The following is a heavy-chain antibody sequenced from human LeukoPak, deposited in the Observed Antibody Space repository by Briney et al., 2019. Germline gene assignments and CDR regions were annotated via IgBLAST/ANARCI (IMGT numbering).Heavy chain of an antibody. J-gene: IGHJ4*02. CDR2: IYYSGST. Sequence: SSETLSLTCTVSGGSISSHYWRWIRQPPGKGLEWVGYIYYSGSTYYNPSLRSRVTISVDTSKNLFSLKLSSVTAADTAVYYCARVQRPLDGADYWGQGTLVTVSS. D-gene: IGHD1-1*01. CDR1: GGSISSHY. V-gene: IGHV4-59*11. CDR3: ARVQRPLDGADY.